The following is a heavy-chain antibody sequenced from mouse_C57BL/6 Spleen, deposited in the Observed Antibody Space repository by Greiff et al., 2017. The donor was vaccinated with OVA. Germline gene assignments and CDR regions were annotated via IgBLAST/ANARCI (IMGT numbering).Heavy chain of an antibody. J-gene: IGHJ3*01. CDR2: IYPRDGST. Sequence: QVQLQQSDAELVKPGASVKISCKVSGYTFTDHTIHWMKQRPEQGLEWIGYIYPRDGSTKYNEKFKGKATLTADKSSSTAYMQLNSLTSGDSAVYFCARSYYDYDETVAWFAYWGQGTLVTVSA. V-gene: IGHV1-78*01. D-gene: IGHD2-4*01. CDR3: ARSYYDYDETVAWFAY. CDR1: GYTFTDHT.